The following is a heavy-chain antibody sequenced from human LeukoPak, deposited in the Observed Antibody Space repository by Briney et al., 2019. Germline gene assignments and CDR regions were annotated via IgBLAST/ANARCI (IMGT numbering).Heavy chain of an antibody. CDR2: IYSGDST. D-gene: IGHD3-3*01. Sequence: GGSLRLSCAASGVTLCGNYMRSVREAPRGGLGRVSVIYSGDSTYYSDSVKGRFTISRDNSKNTLYLQMNSLRAEDTAVYYCARVALSGYYYMDYWGQGTLVTVSS. J-gene: IGHJ4*02. CDR3: ARVALSGYYYMDY. CDR1: GVTLCGNY. V-gene: IGHV3-66*02.